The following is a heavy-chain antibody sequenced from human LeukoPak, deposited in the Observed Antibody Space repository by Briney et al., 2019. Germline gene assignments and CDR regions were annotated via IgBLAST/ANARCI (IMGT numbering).Heavy chain of an antibody. CDR1: GFTVSSNY. J-gene: IGHJ5*02. V-gene: IGHV3-66*01. Sequence: GGSLRLSCAASGFTVSSNYMSWVRQAPGKGLEWVSVIYSGGSTYYADSVKGRFTISRDNSKNTLYLQMNSLRAEDTAVYYCARDRGLGYCSNTSCSHRGPWGQGTLVTVSS. CDR2: IYSGGST. CDR3: ARDRGLGYCSNTSCSHRGP. D-gene: IGHD2-2*01.